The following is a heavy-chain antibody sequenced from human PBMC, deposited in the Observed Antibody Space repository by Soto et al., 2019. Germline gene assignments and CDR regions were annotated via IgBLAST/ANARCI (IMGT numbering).Heavy chain of an antibody. J-gene: IGHJ4*02. V-gene: IGHV3-66*01. D-gene: IGHD3-16*01. Sequence: EVQLVESGGGLVQPGGSLRLSCAASGFTVSTKYLSWVRQAPGKGLEWVSVIYSSGSTFYADSVRGRFTISRDNAKNTVNLQMNSLRAEDTAGYYCARDPWAADYWGQGTLVTVSS. CDR1: GFTVSTKY. CDR2: IYSSGST. CDR3: ARDPWAADY.